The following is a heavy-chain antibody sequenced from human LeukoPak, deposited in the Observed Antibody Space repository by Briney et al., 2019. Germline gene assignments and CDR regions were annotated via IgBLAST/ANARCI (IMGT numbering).Heavy chain of an antibody. D-gene: IGHD4-23*01. Sequence: SETLSLTCTVSGGSLSSYYWSWIRQPPGKGLEWIGNIYYSGSTNYNPSLKSRVTMSVATSKSQFSLKVSSVTAVHTAVYYCARDGGGKSRPFDYWGQGTPVTVSS. V-gene: IGHV4-59*01. J-gene: IGHJ4*02. CDR3: ARDGGGKSRPFDY. CDR2: IYYSGST. CDR1: GGSLSSYY.